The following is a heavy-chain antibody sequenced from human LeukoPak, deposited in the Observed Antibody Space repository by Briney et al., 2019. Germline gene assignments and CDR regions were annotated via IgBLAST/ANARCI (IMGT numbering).Heavy chain of an antibody. CDR3: AGPIYYYYGMDV. Sequence: PSQTLSLTCTVSGGSISSGGYYWSWIRQPPGKGLEWIGEINHSGSTNYNPSLKSRVTISVDTSKNQFSLKLSSVTAADTAVYYCAGPIYYYYGMDVWGQGTTVTVSS. CDR2: INHSGST. J-gene: IGHJ6*02. CDR1: GGSISSGGYY. V-gene: IGHV4-31*03.